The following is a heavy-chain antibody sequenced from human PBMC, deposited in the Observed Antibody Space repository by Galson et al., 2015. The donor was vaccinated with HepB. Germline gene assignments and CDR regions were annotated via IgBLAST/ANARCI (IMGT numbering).Heavy chain of an antibody. CDR1: GFTFSSYS. J-gene: IGHJ6*02. V-gene: IGHV3-48*01. CDR2: ISSSSSTI. D-gene: IGHD3-22*01. Sequence: SLRLSCAASGFTFSSYSMNWVRQAPGKGLEWVSYISSSSSTIHYADSVKGRFTISRDNAKNSLYLQVNSLRAEDTAVYYCARDDYYDSSGYYYYGMDVWGQGTTVTVSS. CDR3: ARDDYYDSSGYYYYGMDV.